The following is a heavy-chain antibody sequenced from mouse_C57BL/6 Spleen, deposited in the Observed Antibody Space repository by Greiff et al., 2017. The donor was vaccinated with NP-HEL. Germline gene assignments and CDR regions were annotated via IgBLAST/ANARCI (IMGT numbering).Heavy chain of an antibody. CDR2: ISSGSSTI. CDR1: GFTFSDYG. CDR3: ARYNYDYDGAFAY. V-gene: IGHV5-17*01. D-gene: IGHD2-4*01. J-gene: IGHJ3*01. Sequence: EVQLVESGGGLVKPGGSLKLSCAASGFTFSDYGMHWVRQAPEKGLEWVAYISSGSSTIYYADTVKGRFTISRDNAKDTLFLQMTRLRSEDTAMYYCARYNYDYDGAFAYGGQGTLVTVSA.